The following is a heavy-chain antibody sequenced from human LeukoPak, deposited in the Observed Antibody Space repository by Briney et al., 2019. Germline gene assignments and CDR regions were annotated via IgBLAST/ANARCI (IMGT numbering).Heavy chain of an antibody. CDR3: ARHKAAGYDFNDY. V-gene: IGHV3-7*01. D-gene: IGHD3-3*01. J-gene: IGHJ4*02. Sequence: PGGSLRLSCAASGFTFSRYWMNWVRQAPGKGLEWVANIKEDGSEKYYVDSVKGRFTISRDNAKNSLYLQMNSLRAEDTAVYYCARHKAAGYDFNDYWGQGTLVTVSS. CDR1: GFTFSRYW. CDR2: IKEDGSEK.